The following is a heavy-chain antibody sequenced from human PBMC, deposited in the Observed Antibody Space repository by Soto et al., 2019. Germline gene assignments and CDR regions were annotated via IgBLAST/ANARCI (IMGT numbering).Heavy chain of an antibody. CDR2: ISYDGSNK. CDR1: GFTFSSYG. CDR3: AKVPHTAMVTSSAYYYYYYGMDV. J-gene: IGHJ6*02. Sequence: GSLRLSCAASGFTFSSYGMHWVRQAPGKGLEWVAVISYDGSNKYYADSVKGRFTISRDNSKNTLYLQMNSLRAEDTAVYYCAKVPHTAMVTSSAYYYYYYGMDVWGQGTTVTVSS. D-gene: IGHD5-18*01. V-gene: IGHV3-30*18.